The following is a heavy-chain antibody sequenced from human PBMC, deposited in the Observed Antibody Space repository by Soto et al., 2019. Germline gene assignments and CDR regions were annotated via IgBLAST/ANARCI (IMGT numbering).Heavy chain of an antibody. CDR1: GFTFSDYS. D-gene: IGHD6-19*01. CDR2: ISSRSSHI. J-gene: IGHJ1*01. V-gene: IGHV3-21*01. Sequence: GGSLRLSCAASGFTFSDYSMNWVRQAPGKGLEWVSSISSRSSHIYYAESVKGRFTISRDNAKTSLYLQMSSLRAEDTAVYYCASHLGVASPYFSHWGQGTLVTVSS. CDR3: ASHLGVASPYFSH.